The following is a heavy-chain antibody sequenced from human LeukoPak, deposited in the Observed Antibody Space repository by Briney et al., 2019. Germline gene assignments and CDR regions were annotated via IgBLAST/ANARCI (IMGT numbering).Heavy chain of an antibody. CDR3: ASYSCSGGTCHPPPD. Sequence: GESLKISCKGSGYSFTSYWIGWVRQMPGKGLEWMGIIYLGDSDTRYSPSFQGQVTISADKSISTAYLQWSSLKASDTAMYYCASYSCSGGTCHPPPDWGQGTLVTVSS. D-gene: IGHD2-15*01. CDR2: IYLGDSDT. CDR1: GYSFTSYW. V-gene: IGHV5-51*01. J-gene: IGHJ4*02.